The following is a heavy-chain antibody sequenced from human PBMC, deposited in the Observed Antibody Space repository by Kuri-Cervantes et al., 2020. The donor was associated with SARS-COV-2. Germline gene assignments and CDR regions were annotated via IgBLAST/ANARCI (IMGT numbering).Heavy chain of an antibody. D-gene: IGHD4-17*01. CDR3: ARARPADFGDYS. Sequence: GGSLRLSCAASGFTFSSYSMNWVRQAPGKGLEWVSYISSSSSTIYYADSVKGRFTISRDNAKNSLYLQMNSLRAEDTAVYYCARARPADFGDYSWGQGTPVTVSS. CDR1: GFTFSSYS. CDR2: ISSSSSTI. J-gene: IGHJ4*02. V-gene: IGHV3-48*01.